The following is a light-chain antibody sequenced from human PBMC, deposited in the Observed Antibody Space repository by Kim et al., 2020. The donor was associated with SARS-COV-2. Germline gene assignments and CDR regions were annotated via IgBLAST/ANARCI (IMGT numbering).Light chain of an antibody. CDR3: QQLYTVPQT. CDR2: VAS. Sequence: QLTQSPSPLSASVGDRVIITCRASQDIHNYLAWYQQKPGKAPKLLIYVASTLQSGVPSRFRGGGSGTEFTLTISSLQPEDSATYYCQQLYTVPQTFGQGTKLEI. V-gene: IGKV1-9*01. CDR1: QDIHNY. J-gene: IGKJ2*01.